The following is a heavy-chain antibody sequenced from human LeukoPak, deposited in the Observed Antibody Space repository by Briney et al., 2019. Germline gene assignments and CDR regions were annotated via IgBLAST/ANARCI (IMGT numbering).Heavy chain of an antibody. Sequence: GGSLRLSCAASGITLSNYGMSWVRQAPGKGLEWVAGISDSGGRTNYADSVKGRCTLSRDISRNTVYLQLNNLRVEDTAIYYCARASWISTADAVCRGQGTQVTVSS. CDR1: GITLSNYG. V-gene: IGHV3-23*01. CDR2: ISDSGGRT. J-gene: IGHJ4*02. D-gene: IGHD2-2*03. CDR3: ARASWISTADAVC.